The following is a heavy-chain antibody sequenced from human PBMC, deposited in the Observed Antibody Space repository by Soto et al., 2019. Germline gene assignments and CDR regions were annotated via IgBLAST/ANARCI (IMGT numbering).Heavy chain of an antibody. D-gene: IGHD6-6*01. CDR2: ISSSGSYI. V-gene: IGHV3-21*01. CDR1: GFTFSRIS. CDR3: ATDLSARW. J-gene: IGHJ4*02. Sequence: EVQVVESGGGLVKPGGSLRLSCAVAGFTFSRISMTWVRQTPGKGLEWVSSISSSGSYIFYADSVKGRFTISRDNAKNSLYLQMNSLRAEDTAVYYSATDLSARWWGQGTLVTVSS.